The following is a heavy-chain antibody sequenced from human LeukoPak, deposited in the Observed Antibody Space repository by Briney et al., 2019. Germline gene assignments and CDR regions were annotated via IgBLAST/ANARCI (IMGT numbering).Heavy chain of an antibody. J-gene: IGHJ6*02. D-gene: IGHD1-1*01. CDR2: IYGGGST. CDR3: AKETDYYYYYGMDV. Sequence: GGSLRLSCAASGFTVSSNYMSWVRQAPGKGLECVSVIYGGGSTYYADSVKGRFTISRDNSKNTLYLQMNSLRAEDTAVYYCAKETDYYYYYGMDVWGQGTTVTVSS. V-gene: IGHV3-66*01. CDR1: GFTVSSNY.